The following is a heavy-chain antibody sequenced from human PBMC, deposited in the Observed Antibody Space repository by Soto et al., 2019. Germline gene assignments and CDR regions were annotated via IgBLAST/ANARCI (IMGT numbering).Heavy chain of an antibody. Sequence: QVQLVQSGAEVKKPGSSVKVSCKAPGGTFSSYAISWVRQAPGQGLEWMGGIIPIFGTAKYAQKFKGRVTITAGESTSTGDMELSSLRSEDTAVYYCTRSQGGSSSLDIYYYYYYGMDVWGQGTKVTVSS. CDR2: IIPIFGTA. D-gene: IGHD2-15*01. J-gene: IGHJ6*02. V-gene: IGHV1-69*01. CDR3: TRSQGGSSSLDIYYYYYYGMDV. CDR1: GGTFSSYA.